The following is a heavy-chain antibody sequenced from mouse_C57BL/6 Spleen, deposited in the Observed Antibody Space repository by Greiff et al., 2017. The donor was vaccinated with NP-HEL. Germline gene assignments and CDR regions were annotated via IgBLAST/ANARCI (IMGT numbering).Heavy chain of an antibody. CDR1: GYAFSSSW. CDR2: IYPGDGDT. J-gene: IGHJ4*01. D-gene: IGHD2-4*01. Sequence: QVQLKQSGPELVKPGASVKISCKASGYAFSSSWMNWVKQRPGKGLEWIGRIYPGDGDTNYNGKFKGKATLTADKSSSTAYMQLSSLTSEDSAVYFCARGDYDGLMDYWGQGTSVTVSS. V-gene: IGHV1-82*01. CDR3: ARGDYDGLMDY.